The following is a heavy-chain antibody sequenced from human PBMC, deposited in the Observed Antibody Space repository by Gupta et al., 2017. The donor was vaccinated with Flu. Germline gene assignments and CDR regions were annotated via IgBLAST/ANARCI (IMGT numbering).Heavy chain of an antibody. D-gene: IGHD3-10*01. CDR1: GSTFADYA. J-gene: IGHJ4*02. Sequence: EVQLVESGGGLVQPGRSLRLSCAASGSTFADYAMHWVRQAPGKGLEWVSGISWNSGSIGYADSVKGRFTISRDNAKNSLYLQMNSLRAEDTALYYCAKDMERGGVFPPYFDYWGQGTLVTVSS. CDR2: ISWNSGSI. CDR3: AKDMERGGVFPPYFDY. V-gene: IGHV3-9*01.